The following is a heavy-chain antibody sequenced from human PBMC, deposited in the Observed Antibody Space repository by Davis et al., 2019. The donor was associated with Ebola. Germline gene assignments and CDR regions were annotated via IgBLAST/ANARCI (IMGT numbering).Heavy chain of an antibody. J-gene: IGHJ4*02. CDR1: GYIFTNYW. CDR3: ARRNYYDSSVNYFFDY. D-gene: IGHD3-22*01. CDR2: IYPGDSNT. V-gene: IGHV5-51*01. Sequence: GESLKISCKGFGYIFTNYWIGWVRQMPGKGLEWMGIIYPGDSNTRYSPSFQGQVTISADKSISTAYLQWSSLGASDTAMYYCARRNYYDSSVNYFFDYWGQGTPVTVSS.